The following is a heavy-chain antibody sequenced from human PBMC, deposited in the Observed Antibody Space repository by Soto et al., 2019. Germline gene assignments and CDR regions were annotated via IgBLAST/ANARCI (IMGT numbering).Heavy chain of an antibody. CDR1: GFTFSNYA. Sequence: GGSLRLSCAASGFTFSNYAMTWVRQAPGKGLEWVSVISGTGGGTNNADSAKGRFTTSRDNSKNTLYLQMNSLRAEDTAVYYCAKRAFYGSGIPNFGMDVWGQGTAVTVSS. V-gene: IGHV3-23*01. CDR2: ISGTGGGT. D-gene: IGHD3-10*01. J-gene: IGHJ6*02. CDR3: AKRAFYGSGIPNFGMDV.